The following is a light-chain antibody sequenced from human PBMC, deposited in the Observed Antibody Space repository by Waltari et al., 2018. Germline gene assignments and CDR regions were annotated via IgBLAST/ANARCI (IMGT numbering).Light chain of an antibody. V-gene: IGKV3-15*01. CDR1: QSVGGN. CDR2: GAS. CDR3: QQYHKWPPLT. J-gene: IGKJ4*01. Sequence: EIEMTQSQPTRSVSPGERATLPCRPSQSVGGNLSWYQQNAGKAPSLLIHGASTRATGVPARCSGSGSGTAVTLTISSLQSEDVVVYYCQQYHKWPPLTFGGGTKVEIK.